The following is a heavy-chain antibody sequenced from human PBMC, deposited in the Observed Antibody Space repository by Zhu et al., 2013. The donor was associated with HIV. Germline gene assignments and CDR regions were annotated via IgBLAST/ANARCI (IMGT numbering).Heavy chain of an antibody. D-gene: IGHD6-6*01. CDR2: IIPIFGTA. CDR3: ARGGIAARRPMGYYYYGMDV. CDR1: GGTFSSYA. Sequence: QVQLVQSGAEVKKPGSSVKVSCKASGGTFSSYAISWVRQAPGQGLEWMGGIIPIFGTANYAQKFQGRVTITADESTSTAYMELSSLRSEDTAVYYCARGGIAARRPMGYYYYGMDVWGQGDHGHRLL. J-gene: IGHJ6*02. V-gene: IGHV1-69*01.